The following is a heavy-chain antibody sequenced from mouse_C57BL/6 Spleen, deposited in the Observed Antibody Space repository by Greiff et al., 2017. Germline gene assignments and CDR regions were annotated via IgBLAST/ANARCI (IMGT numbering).Heavy chain of an antibody. V-gene: IGHV1-15*01. D-gene: IGHD1-1*01. CDR1: GYTFTDYE. CDR3: TAITTVVATHYFDY. Sequence: QVQLKESGAELVRPGAPVTLSCKASGYTFTDYEMHWVKQTPVHGLEWIGAIDPETGGTAYNQKFKGKAILTADKSSSTAYMELRSLTSEDSAVYYCTAITTVVATHYFDYWGQGTTLTVSS. J-gene: IGHJ2*01. CDR2: IDPETGGT.